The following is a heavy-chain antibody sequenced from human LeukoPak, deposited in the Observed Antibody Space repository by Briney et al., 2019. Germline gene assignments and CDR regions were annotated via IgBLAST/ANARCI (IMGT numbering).Heavy chain of an antibody. CDR2: ISAYNGNT. V-gene: IGHV1-18*01. CDR1: GYTFTSYG. D-gene: IGHD3-22*01. CDR3: ARETDHSSGYQYHFDY. J-gene: IGHJ4*02. Sequence: GASVKVSCKASGYTFTSYGISWVRQAPGQGLEWMGWISAYNGNTNYAQKLQGRVTMTTDTSTSTAYMELRSLRSEDTAVYYCARETDHSSGYQYHFDYWGQGTLVTVSS.